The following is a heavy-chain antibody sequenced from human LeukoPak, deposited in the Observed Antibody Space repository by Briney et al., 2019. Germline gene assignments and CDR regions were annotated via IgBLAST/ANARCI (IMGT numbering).Heavy chain of an antibody. CDR1: GFTFSTYA. V-gene: IGHV3-33*01. J-gene: IGHJ3*02. CDR3: ARGAYCSGGRCPGAFDI. Sequence: PGGSLRLSCAASGFTFSTYAMYWVRQAPGKGLEWVTVIWYDGSNKYYADSVKGRFTISRDNSKNTLYLQMNSLRADDTAVYYCARGAYCSGGRCPGAFDIWGQGTMVTVSS. D-gene: IGHD2-15*01. CDR2: IWYDGSNK.